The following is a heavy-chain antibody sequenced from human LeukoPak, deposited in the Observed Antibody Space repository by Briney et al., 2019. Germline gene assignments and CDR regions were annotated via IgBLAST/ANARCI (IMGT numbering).Heavy chain of an antibody. CDR1: GASVNDNY. CDR2: IYTDGST. CDR3: TIGSSSGSLAY. Sequence: SETLSLTCTVSGASVNDNYWSWSRQPAGKALEWIGRIYTDGSTNYNPSLKSRVAISVDTSKNQFSLFLRSVTAADTAIYYCTIGSSSGSLAYWGQGTLVTVSS. J-gene: IGHJ4*02. D-gene: IGHD2-15*01. V-gene: IGHV4-4*07.